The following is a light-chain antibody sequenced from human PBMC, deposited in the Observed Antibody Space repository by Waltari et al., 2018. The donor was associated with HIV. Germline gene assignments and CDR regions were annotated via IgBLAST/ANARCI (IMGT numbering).Light chain of an antibody. CDR3: CLFNRFDFG. CDR2: AVT. V-gene: IGLV2-23*02. J-gene: IGLJ1*01. Sequence: ARAQNASVSGSLGQSITIFCEGINTNAVSWYQQRPPEVPKIIMFAVTQRPSGVSSLFSGYRSGDTAYLTISGLQPDDEGDYYCCLFNRFDFGFGTGTRVTVL. CDR1: NTNA.